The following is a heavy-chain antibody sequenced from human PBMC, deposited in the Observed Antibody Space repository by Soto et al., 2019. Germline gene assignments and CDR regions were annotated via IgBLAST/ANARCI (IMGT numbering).Heavy chain of an antibody. CDR2: IIPIFGTA. J-gene: IGHJ4*02. Sequence: QVQLVQSGAEVKKPGSSVKVSCKASGGTFSSYAISWVRQAPGQGLEWMGGIIPIFGTANYAQKFQVRVTIPADESTSTAYMELSSLRSEDTAVYYCARDHTYYYDSSGPFDYWGQGTLVTVSS. D-gene: IGHD3-22*01. CDR3: ARDHTYYYDSSGPFDY. V-gene: IGHV1-69*01. CDR1: GGTFSSYA.